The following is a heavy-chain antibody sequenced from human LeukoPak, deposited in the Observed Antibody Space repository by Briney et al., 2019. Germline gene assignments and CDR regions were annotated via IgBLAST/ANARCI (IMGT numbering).Heavy chain of an antibody. J-gene: IGHJ5*02. Sequence: ASVKVSCKASGYTFTAYYMHWVRQAPGQGLEWMGWINPNSGGTNYAQKFQGRVTMTRDTSISTAYMELSRLRSDDTAVYYCAREGDTAMDVNWFDPWGQETLVTVSS. CDR2: INPNSGGT. D-gene: IGHD5-18*01. CDR1: GYTFTAYY. CDR3: AREGDTAMDVNWFDP. V-gene: IGHV1-2*02.